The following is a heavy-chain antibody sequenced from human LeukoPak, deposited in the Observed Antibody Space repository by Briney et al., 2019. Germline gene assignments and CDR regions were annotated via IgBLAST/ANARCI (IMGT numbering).Heavy chain of an antibody. J-gene: IGHJ4*02. CDR3: AFRGSDYYDSSGYLRFDY. CDR1: GGSISSYY. Sequence: PSETLPLTCTVSGGSISSYYWSWIRQPAGKGLEWIGRIYTSGSTNYNPSLKSRVTMSVDTSKNQFSLKLSSVTAADTAVYYCAFRGSDYYDSSGYLRFDYWGQGTLVTVSS. D-gene: IGHD3-22*01. CDR2: IYTSGST. V-gene: IGHV4-4*07.